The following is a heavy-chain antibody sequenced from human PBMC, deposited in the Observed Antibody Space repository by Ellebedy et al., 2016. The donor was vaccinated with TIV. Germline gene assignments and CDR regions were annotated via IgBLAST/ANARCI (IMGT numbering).Heavy chain of an antibody. CDR3: ARDSTTAMVIPRSRS. J-gene: IGHJ4*02. Sequence: GGSLRLSCAASGFIFSTHTMSWVRQAPGKGLEWVAVIWYDGSNKYYADSVKGRFTISRDNSKNTLYLQMNSLRAEDTAVYYCARDSTTAMVIPRSRSWGQGTLVTVSS. CDR1: GFIFSTHT. CDR2: IWYDGSNK. D-gene: IGHD5-18*01. V-gene: IGHV3-33*08.